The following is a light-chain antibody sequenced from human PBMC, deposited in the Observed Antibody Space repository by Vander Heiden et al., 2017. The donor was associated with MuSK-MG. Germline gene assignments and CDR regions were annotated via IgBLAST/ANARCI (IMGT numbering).Light chain of an antibody. Sequence: SSELTQDPAVSVALGQPVRITCQGDGLRSYYASWYQQKPRQAPLLVIYGDNYRPSEIPDRFSGTSSGNTASLTITGAQAEDEADYYCYSRESSGSYVVFGGGTKLTVL. CDR3: YSRESSGSYVV. J-gene: IGLJ2*01. V-gene: IGLV3-19*01. CDR1: GLRSYY. CDR2: GDN.